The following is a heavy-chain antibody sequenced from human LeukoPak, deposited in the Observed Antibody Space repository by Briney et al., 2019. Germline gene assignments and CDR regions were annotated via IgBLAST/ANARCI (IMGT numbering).Heavy chain of an antibody. Sequence: GGSLRLSCAASGFTFSIYSMNWVRQAPGKGLEWVSSISTSSNYIYYADSVKGRFTISRDNSKNTLYLQMNSLRAEDTAVYYCARTGDTAWGYYYMDVWGKGTTVTVSS. D-gene: IGHD5-18*01. V-gene: IGHV3-21*01. CDR3: ARTGDTAWGYYYMDV. J-gene: IGHJ6*03. CDR2: ISTSSNYI. CDR1: GFTFSIYS.